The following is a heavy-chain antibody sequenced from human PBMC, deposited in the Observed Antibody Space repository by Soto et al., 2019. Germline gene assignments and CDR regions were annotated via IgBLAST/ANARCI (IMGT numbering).Heavy chain of an antibody. V-gene: IGHV3-30*04. D-gene: IGHD3-10*01. J-gene: IGHJ4*02. CDR2: ISHDGRQT. CDR1: EVPFSDYS. CDR3: AGDGVPTSTFRYYLFLF. Sequence: GGSLRLSCAASEVPFSDYSMHWVRQAPGKRPEWVAFISHDGRQTFYSDSVKGRFTISRDNSRNMVFLHMSSVTVEDTAIYYCAGDGVPTSTFRYYLFLFWGQGTLVTVSS.